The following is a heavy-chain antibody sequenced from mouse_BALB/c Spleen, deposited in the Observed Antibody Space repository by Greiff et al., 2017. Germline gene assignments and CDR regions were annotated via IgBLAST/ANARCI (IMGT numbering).Heavy chain of an antibody. CDR3: ARSKYGNYVWYAMDY. CDR1: GYAFTNYL. J-gene: IGHJ4*01. CDR2: INPGSGGT. V-gene: IGHV1-54*01. Sequence: LVESGAELVRPGTSVKVSCKASGYAFTNYLIEWVKQRPGQGLEWIGVINPGSGGTNYNEKFKGKATLTADKSSSTAYMQLSSLTSDDSAVYFCARSKYGNYVWYAMDYWGQGTSVTVSS. D-gene: IGHD2-10*02.